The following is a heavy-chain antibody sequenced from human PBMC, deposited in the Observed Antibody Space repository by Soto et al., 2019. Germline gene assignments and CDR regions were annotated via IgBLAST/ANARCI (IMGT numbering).Heavy chain of an antibody. CDR3: AKDLAYIREY. Sequence: QVQLVQSGTEVKKPGASVRVSCKASGYTFTNYGISWVRQAPGQGLEWMGWISTAHRDIGYAQKFQDRVTMTTDTTTNTAYLEVRNLRSADTAVYYCAKDLAYIREYWGQGTLVTVSS. CDR1: GYTFTNYG. D-gene: IGHD6-6*01. J-gene: IGHJ4*02. CDR2: ISTAHRDI. V-gene: IGHV1-18*04.